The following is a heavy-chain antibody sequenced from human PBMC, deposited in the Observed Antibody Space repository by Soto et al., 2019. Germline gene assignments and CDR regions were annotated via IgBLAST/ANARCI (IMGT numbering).Heavy chain of an antibody. CDR1: SGSISSSNW. J-gene: IGHJ4*02. CDR3: AKIGPLRPLDY. Sequence: QVQLQESGPGLVKPSGTLSLTCAVSSGSISSSNWWSWVRQSPGKGLEWIGEINQSGSTNYNPSLRSRVISSVDKSKNQLSLKMSSVTAADTAVYYCAKIGPLRPLDYWGQGTLVTVSS. CDR2: INQSGST. V-gene: IGHV4-4*02.